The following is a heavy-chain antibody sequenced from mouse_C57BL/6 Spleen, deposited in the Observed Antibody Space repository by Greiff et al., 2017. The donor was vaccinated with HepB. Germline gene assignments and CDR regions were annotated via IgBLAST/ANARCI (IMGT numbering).Heavy chain of an antibody. D-gene: IGHD1-1*01. CDR1: GYSFTDYN. J-gene: IGHJ1*03. CDR3: ARGSITTVVSYWYFDV. V-gene: IGHV1-39*01. Sequence: VQLQQSGPELVKPGASVKISCKASGYSFTDYNLNWVKQSNGKSLEWIGVINPNYGTTSYNQKFKGKATLTVDQSSSTAYMQLNSLTSEDSAVYYCARGSITTVVSYWYFDVWGTGTTVTVSS. CDR2: INPNYGTT.